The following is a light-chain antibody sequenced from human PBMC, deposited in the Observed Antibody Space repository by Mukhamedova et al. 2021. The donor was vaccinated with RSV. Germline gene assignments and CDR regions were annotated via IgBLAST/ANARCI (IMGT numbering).Light chain of an antibody. V-gene: IGKV1-39*01. CDR3: QQTHTTPRT. Sequence: WYQRRVHGKAPKLLIHSAASLQSGVPVRFSGIGSGTDFTLTISSLQPEDFAVYFCQQTHTTPRTFGQGTKVDIK. J-gene: IGKJ1*01. CDR2: SAA.